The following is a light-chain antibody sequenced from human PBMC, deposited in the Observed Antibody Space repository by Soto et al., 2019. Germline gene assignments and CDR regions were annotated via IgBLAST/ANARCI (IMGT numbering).Light chain of an antibody. CDR2: DVS. Sequence: IVLTQSPATVSLSPGERANLSSTASQSVNNYLAWYQQKPGQAPRLLMYDVSKRPTGIPARFSASGSGTDFTLTISRLEPEDFAVYYCPQYESSPRTFGQGTMVDVK. CDR1: QSVNNY. V-gene: IGKV3-11*01. CDR3: PQYESSPRT. J-gene: IGKJ1*01.